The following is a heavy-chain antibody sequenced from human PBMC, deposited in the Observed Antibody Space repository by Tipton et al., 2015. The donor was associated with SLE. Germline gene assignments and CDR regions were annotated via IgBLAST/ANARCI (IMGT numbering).Heavy chain of an antibody. J-gene: IGHJ6*02. Sequence: QSGPEVKKPGASVKISCKASGYTFTDYPIHWVRQAPGQGLEWMGWINGGTGGAKYSQKFQDRVTMTIDTSTSTVYMELRSLRSDDTAVYYCARGHRVAYQFHGLHVWGQGTTVTISS. V-gene: IGHV1-3*01. CDR2: INGGTGGA. CDR3: ARGHRVAYQFHGLHV. D-gene: IGHD2-15*01. CDR1: GYTFTDYP.